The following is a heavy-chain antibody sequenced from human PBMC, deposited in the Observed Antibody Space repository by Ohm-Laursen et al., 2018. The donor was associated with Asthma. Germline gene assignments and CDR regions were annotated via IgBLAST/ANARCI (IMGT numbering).Heavy chain of an antibody. D-gene: IGHD3-3*01. Sequence: SLRLSCAASGFTFSSYGMHWVRQAPGKGLEWVAVISYDGSNKYYADSVKGRFTISRDNSKNTLYLQMNSLRAEDTAVYYCASFGWGYYFDYWGQGTLVTVSS. V-gene: IGHV3-30*03. CDR3: ASFGWGYYFDY. CDR1: GFTFSSYG. CDR2: ISYDGSNK. J-gene: IGHJ4*02.